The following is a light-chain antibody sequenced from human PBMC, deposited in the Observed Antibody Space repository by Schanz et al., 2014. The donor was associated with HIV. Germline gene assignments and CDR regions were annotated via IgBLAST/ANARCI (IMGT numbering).Light chain of an antibody. CDR2: DVS. V-gene: IGLV2-14*01. J-gene: IGLJ1*01. CDR3: SSCTGSNTYV. CDR1: SSDVGGYNS. Sequence: QSALTQPASVSGSPGQSITISCTGTSSDVGGYNSVSWYQQHPGKAPKLMIYDVSNRPSGVSNRFSGSKSGNTASLTISGLQAEDEADYYCSSCTGSNTYVFGTGTKLTVL.